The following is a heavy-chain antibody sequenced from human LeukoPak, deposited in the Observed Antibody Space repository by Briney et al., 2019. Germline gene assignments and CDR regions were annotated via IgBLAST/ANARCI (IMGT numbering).Heavy chain of an antibody. CDR1: GGTFSSYA. CDR2: IIPIFVTA. CDR3: ATLPRYYYDSSGNGGY. J-gene: IGHJ4*02. D-gene: IGHD3-22*01. Sequence: ASVKVSCKASGGTFSSYAISWVRQAPGHGLEWMGGIIPIFVTANYAQKFQGKVTITTVESTGTASMELSSLRSEDTAVYYCATLPRYYYDSSGNGGYWGQGALVTVSS. V-gene: IGHV1-69*05.